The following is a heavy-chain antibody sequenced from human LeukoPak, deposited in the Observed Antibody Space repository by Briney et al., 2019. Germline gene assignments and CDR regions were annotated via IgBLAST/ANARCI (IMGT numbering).Heavy chain of an antibody. CDR3: ARVSVTHTWETGYYFDY. V-gene: IGHV4-34*01. CDR2: INHSGST. Sequence: LETLSLTCAVYGGSFSGYYWSWIRQPPGKGLEWIGEINHSGSTNYNPSLKSRVTISVDTSKNQFSLKLSSVTAADTAVYYCARVSVTHTWETGYYFDYWGQGTLVTVSS. D-gene: IGHD4-17*01. J-gene: IGHJ4*02. CDR1: GGSFSGYY.